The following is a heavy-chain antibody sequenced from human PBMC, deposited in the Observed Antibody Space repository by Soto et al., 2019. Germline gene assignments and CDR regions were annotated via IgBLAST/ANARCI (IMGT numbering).Heavy chain of an antibody. Sequence: ASVNISDKDSGNAFTTPYITWVQQAPGQGLEWMGWISAYNGKTKYARNLEGRVTMTTDTSTSTAYMELRRLRSDDTAAYYCGRVPDYFD. CDR3: GRVPDYFD. CDR1: GNAFTTPY. J-gene: IGHJ4*01. CDR2: ISAYNGKT. V-gene: IGHV1-18*01.